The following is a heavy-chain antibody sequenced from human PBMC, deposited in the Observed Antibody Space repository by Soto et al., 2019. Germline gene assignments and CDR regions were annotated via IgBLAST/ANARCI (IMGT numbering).Heavy chain of an antibody. Sequence: SVKVSCKASGGSVTDYIFDWVRQAPGQGLEWMGGIIPMFGTPKYAQKFQHRVTISADVSTGTAYMELTRLRFDDTAVYYCAGGRDQPPVGLYFESWGEGTRVTASS. V-gene: IGHV1-69*13. CDR3: AGGRDQPPVGLYFES. CDR1: GGSVTDYI. D-gene: IGHD1-26*01. CDR2: IIPMFGTP. J-gene: IGHJ4*02.